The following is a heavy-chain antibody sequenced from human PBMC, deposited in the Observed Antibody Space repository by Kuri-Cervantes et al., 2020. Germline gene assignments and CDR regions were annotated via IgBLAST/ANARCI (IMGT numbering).Heavy chain of an antibody. J-gene: IGHJ4*02. CDR3: ARGGRWGAVAVPYYFDY. D-gene: IGHD6-19*01. CDR2: INPSGGST. Sequence: ASVKASCKASGYTFTSYYMHWVRQAPGQGLEWMGIINPSGGSTSYAQKFQGRVTISVDKSKNQFSLKLSSVTAADTAVYYCARGGRWGAVAVPYYFDYWGQGTLVTVSS. V-gene: IGHV1-46*01. CDR1: GYTFTSYY.